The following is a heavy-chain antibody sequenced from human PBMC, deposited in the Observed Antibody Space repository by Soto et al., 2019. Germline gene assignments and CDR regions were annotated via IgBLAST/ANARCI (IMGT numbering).Heavy chain of an antibody. D-gene: IGHD3-10*01. CDR3: TRDWEITVSTWSFGGF. J-gene: IGHJ4*02. V-gene: IGHV1-69*08. CDR1: GGTFSPYT. CDR2: IIPFHGVT. Sequence: QVQLVQSGAEVKKPGSSVKVSCKASGGTFSPYTINWVRQAPGQGLESMGRIIPFHGVTNYAQKFQARVTITADKSTSTAYMELSGLRFEDTAMYYCTRDWEITVSTWSFGGFWGRGTLVTVSS.